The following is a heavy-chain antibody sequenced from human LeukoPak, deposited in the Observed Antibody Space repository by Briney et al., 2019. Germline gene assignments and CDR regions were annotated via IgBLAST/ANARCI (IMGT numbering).Heavy chain of an antibody. V-gene: IGHV1-8*01. J-gene: IGHJ4*02. CDR3: ATTASSHYDSSGYPYYFDY. D-gene: IGHD3-22*01. CDR1: GYTFTSYD. Sequence: GASVKVSCKASGYTFTSYDINWVRQATGQGLAWMGWMNPNSGNTGYAQKFQGRVTMTEDTSTDTAYMELSSLRSEDTAVYYCATTASSHYDSSGYPYYFDYWGQGTLVTVSS. CDR2: MNPNSGNT.